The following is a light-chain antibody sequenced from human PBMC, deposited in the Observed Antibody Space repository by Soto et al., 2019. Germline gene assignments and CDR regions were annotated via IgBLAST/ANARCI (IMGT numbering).Light chain of an antibody. CDR2: DVS. Sequence: IVLTQSPATLSLSPGERGTLSCGASERVTNYLAWYQQKPGQAPRLFVYDVSNRATGITARFGGGGSGTDFTLTISNLEPDVFAVYRRQRRSDWPCTLGQGTQV. V-gene: IGKV3-11*01. CDR3: QRRSDWPCT. J-gene: IGKJ1*01. CDR1: ERVTNY.